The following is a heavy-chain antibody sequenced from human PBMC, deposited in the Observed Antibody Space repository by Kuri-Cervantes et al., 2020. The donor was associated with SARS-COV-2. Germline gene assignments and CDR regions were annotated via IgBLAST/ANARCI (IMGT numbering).Heavy chain of an antibody. CDR2: IYYSGST. V-gene: IGHV4-59*01. D-gene: IGHD6-19*01. Sequence: GSLRLSCTVSGGSISSYYWSWIRQPPGKGLEWIGYIYYSGSTNYNPSLKGRVTISVDTSKNQFSLKLSSVTAADTAVYYCARAEAVAGTLDYWGQGTLVTVSS. CDR1: GGSISSYY. J-gene: IGHJ4*02. CDR3: ARAEAVAGTLDY.